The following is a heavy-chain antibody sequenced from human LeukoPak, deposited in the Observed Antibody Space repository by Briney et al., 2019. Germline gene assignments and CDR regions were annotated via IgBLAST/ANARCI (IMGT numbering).Heavy chain of an antibody. CDR2: ISSSSSYI. V-gene: IGHV3-21*01. Sequence: PGGSLRLSCAAPGFTFDNAWMNWVRRAPGKGLEWVSPISSSSSYIYYADSVKGRFIISRDNAKNSLYLQMDSLRAEDTAVYYCAREVIGGNCAWGQGTLVTVSS. D-gene: IGHD4-23*01. CDR3: AREVIGGNCA. J-gene: IGHJ4*02. CDR1: GFTFDNAW.